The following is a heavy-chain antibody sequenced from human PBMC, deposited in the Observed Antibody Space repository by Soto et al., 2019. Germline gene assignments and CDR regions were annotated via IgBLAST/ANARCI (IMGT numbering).Heavy chain of an antibody. V-gene: IGHV4-31*03. J-gene: IGHJ4*02. CDR2: IYYSGST. Sequence: SETLSLTCTVSGGSISSGGYYWSWIRQHPGKGLEWIGYIYYSGSTYYNPSLKSRVTISVDTSKNQFSLKLSSVTAADTAVYYCARVRVVRGVIRLDYWGQGTLVTVSS. CDR3: ARVRVVRGVIRLDY. CDR1: GGSISSGGYY. D-gene: IGHD3-10*01.